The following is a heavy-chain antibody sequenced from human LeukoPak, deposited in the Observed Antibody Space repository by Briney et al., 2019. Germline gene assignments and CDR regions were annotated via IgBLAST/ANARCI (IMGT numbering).Heavy chain of an antibody. Sequence: SETLSLTCTVSSGSISSYYWCWIRQPAGKGLEWIGRIYTSGSTNYNPSLKSRVTMSVDTSKNQFSLKLSSVTAADTAVYYCARGETNDYYYYMDVWGKGTTVTVPS. CDR1: SGSISSYY. V-gene: IGHV4-4*07. J-gene: IGHJ6*03. CDR3: ARGETNDYYYYMDV. D-gene: IGHD2-8*01. CDR2: IYTSGST.